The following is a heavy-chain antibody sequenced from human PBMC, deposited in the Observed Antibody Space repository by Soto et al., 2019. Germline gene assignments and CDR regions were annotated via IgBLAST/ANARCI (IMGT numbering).Heavy chain of an antibody. CDR2: INHSGST. Sequence: QVQLQQWGAGLLKPSETLSLTCAVYGGSFSGYYWSWIRQPPGKGLEWIGEINHSGSTNYNPSLKSRVTISVDTSKNQFSLKMSSVTAADTAVYYCARGTRFGELYYWGQGTLVTVSS. J-gene: IGHJ4*02. CDR1: GGSFSGYY. CDR3: ARGTRFGELYY. D-gene: IGHD3-10*01. V-gene: IGHV4-34*01.